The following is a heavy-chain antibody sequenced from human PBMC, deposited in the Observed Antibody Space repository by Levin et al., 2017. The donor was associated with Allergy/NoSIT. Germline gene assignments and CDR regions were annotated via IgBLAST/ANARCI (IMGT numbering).Heavy chain of an antibody. D-gene: IGHD6-13*01. CDR3: ARDRLSHSSSWFYDAFDI. Sequence: LSLTCAASGFTFSSYSMNWVRQAPGKGLEWVSSISSSSSYIYYADSVKGRFTISRDNAKNSLYLQMNSLRAEDTAVYYCARDRLSHSSSWFYDAFDIWGQGTMVTVSS. J-gene: IGHJ3*02. CDR2: ISSSSSYI. CDR1: GFTFSSYS. V-gene: IGHV3-21*01.